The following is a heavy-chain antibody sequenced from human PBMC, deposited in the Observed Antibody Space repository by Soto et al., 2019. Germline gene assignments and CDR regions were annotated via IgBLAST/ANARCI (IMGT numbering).Heavy chain of an antibody. D-gene: IGHD1-26*01. CDR3: ARAAVKLGATLFDS. V-gene: IGHV4-34*01. CDR2: INHSGFT. Sequence: PSETLSLTCAVSGGSLRGHYWSWIRQSPEKGLEWIGEINHSGFTNYNPTLKSRVTISRDASKNQFSLRLSSMTAADSAVYFRARAAVKLGATLFDSWGQGTLVTVSS. CDR1: GGSLRGHY. J-gene: IGHJ4*02.